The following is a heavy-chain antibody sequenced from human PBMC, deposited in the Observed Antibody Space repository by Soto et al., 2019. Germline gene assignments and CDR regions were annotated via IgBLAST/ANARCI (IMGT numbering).Heavy chain of an antibody. D-gene: IGHD5-12*01. CDR3: ARDLGGYVHLSEKSNY. Sequence: QVQLVESGGGVVQPGASLTLSCAASGFRFSGFGMHWVRQAPGKGLEWVAVISFDASEKFYVDSVKGRFSISRDDSHSKVFLQMNSLRREDTGVYYCARDLGGYVHLSEKSNYWGKGNLVNVS. V-gene: IGHV3-30*04. CDR2: ISFDASEK. CDR1: GFRFSGFG. J-gene: IGHJ1*01.